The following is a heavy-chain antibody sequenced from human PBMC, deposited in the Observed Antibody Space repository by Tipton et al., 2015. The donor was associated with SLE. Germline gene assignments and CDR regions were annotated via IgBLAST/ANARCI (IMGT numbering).Heavy chain of an antibody. CDR1: GDSIRSSRHF. CDR2: VYYSGTT. J-gene: IGHJ5*02. D-gene: IGHD3-10*01. CDR3: ARDSSGMGYYWLDP. Sequence: TLSLTCTVSGDSIRSSRHFWGWIRQPPGKGLEWIGNVYYSGTTNYNPSLKSRVTISINTSKNQFSPKLSSVTAADTAVYYCARDSSGMGYYWLDPWGQGTLVTVSS. V-gene: IGHV4-61*01.